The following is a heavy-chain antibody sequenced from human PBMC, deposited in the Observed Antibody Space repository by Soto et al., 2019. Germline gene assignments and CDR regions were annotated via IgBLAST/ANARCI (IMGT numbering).Heavy chain of an antibody. CDR2: INTNSGVK. CDR3: ARNGASSSPFQN. CDR1: GYTFTGNY. D-gene: IGHD6-6*01. V-gene: IGHV1-2*02. J-gene: IGHJ3*02. Sequence: QVQLGQSGAEVKKPGASVNVSCTASGYTFTGNYMHWVRQAPGQGLEWIGWINTNSGVKTYAQKFQGRVTVTRATSISTAYMELRRLTYDDTSVYYCARNGASSSPFQNWGHGTMVTISS.